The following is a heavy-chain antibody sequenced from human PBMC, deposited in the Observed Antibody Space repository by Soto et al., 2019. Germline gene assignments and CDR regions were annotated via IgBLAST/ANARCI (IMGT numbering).Heavy chain of an antibody. D-gene: IGHD2-15*01. CDR3: SCGVRKFVTPSGMDV. V-gene: IGHV3-23*01. J-gene: IGHJ6*01. CDR1: GLSFSSYA. CDR2: IGGSGRNT. Sequence: EVGLLESGEGLVQPGGSLKLSCAASGLSFSSYAMSWVRQAPGKGLEWVSTIGGSGRNTYYADSVMGRFTISRDNSKNSLFLQMTRLIAAGTAEQYLSCGVRKFVTPSGMDVWGHGIMVTV.